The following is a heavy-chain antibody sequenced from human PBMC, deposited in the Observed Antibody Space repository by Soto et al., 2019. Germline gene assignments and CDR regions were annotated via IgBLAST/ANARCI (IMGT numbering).Heavy chain of an antibody. Sequence: QVQLQESGPGLVKPSQTLSLTCTVSGGSISSGGYYWSWIRQHPGKGLEWIGYIYYSGSTYYNPSLKSRVTISVETSKNQFSLKLSSVTAADTTVYYCARDPIGIAADYDMDVWGQGTTVTVSS. D-gene: IGHD2-21*01. CDR2: IYYSGST. V-gene: IGHV4-31*03. J-gene: IGHJ6*02. CDR3: ARDPIGIAADYDMDV. CDR1: GGSISSGGYY.